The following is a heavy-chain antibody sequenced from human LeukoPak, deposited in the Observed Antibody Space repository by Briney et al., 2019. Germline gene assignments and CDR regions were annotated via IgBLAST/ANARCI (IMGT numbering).Heavy chain of an antibody. V-gene: IGHV3-11*01. Sequence: GGSLRLSCAASGLTFNDYSMSWIRQAPGKGLEWVSYINSRGKTIYYADSVKGRFTISRDNAKSSLYLQMNSLRAEDTAVYYCAKGIAAAGTDYWGQGTLVTVSS. CDR1: GLTFNDYS. CDR2: INSRGKTI. D-gene: IGHD6-13*01. J-gene: IGHJ4*02. CDR3: AKGIAAAGTDY.